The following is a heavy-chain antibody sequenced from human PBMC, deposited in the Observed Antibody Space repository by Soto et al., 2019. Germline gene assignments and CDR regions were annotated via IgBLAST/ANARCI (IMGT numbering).Heavy chain of an antibody. Sequence: ASETLSLTCAVYGGSFSGYYWSWIRQPPGKGLEWIGEINHSGSTNYNPSLKSRVTISVDTSKNQFSLKLSSVTAADTAVYYCARSPRWYSSGCFDYWGQGTLVTVSS. V-gene: IGHV4-34*01. D-gene: IGHD6-19*01. CDR3: ARSPRWYSSGCFDY. CDR1: GGSFSGYY. CDR2: INHSGST. J-gene: IGHJ4*02.